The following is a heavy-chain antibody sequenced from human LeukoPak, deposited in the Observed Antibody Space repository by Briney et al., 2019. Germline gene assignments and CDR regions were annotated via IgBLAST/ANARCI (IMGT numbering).Heavy chain of an antibody. J-gene: IGHJ6*03. D-gene: IGHD2-15*01. V-gene: IGHV3-7*01. CDR3: ARGPRYCSGGSCGYYYYMDV. CDR2: IKQDGSEK. Sequence: GGSLRLSCAASGFTFSSYWMSWVRQAPGKGLEWVANIKQDGSEKYYVDSVKGRFTISRDNAKNSLYLQMNSLRAEDTAVYYCARGPRYCSGGSCGYYYYMDVWGKGTTVTISS. CDR1: GFTFSSYW.